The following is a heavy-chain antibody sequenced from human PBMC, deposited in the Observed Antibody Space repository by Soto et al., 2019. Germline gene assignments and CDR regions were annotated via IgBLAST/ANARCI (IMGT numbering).Heavy chain of an antibody. Sequence: GGSLSLSCAASGFTFSSYAMSWVRQAPGKGLEWVSAISGSGGSTYYADSVKGRFTISRDNSKNTLYLQMNSLRAEDTAVYYCAKDRTVFYDILTGYFDYWGQGTLVTVS. CDR2: ISGSGGST. J-gene: IGHJ4*02. CDR3: AKDRTVFYDILTGYFDY. V-gene: IGHV3-23*01. CDR1: GFTFSSYA. D-gene: IGHD3-9*01.